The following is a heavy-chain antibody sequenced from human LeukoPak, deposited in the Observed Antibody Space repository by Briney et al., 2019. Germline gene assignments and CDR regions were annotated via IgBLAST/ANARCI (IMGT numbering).Heavy chain of an antibody. CDR2: INQDGSEK. Sequence: PGGSLRLSCAASGFTFSSHWMSWVRQAPGKGLEWVANINQDGSEKNYVDSVKGRFTISRDNAKNSLYLQMNSLRAEDTAVYYCARVSRSESGIYWGLGTLVTVSS. D-gene: IGHD3-3*01. CDR3: ARVSRSESGIY. J-gene: IGHJ4*02. V-gene: IGHV3-7*05. CDR1: GFTFSSHW.